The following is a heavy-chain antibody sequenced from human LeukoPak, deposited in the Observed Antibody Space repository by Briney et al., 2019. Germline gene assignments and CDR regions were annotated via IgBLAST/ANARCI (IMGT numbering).Heavy chain of an antibody. CDR1: GYTFTGYY. Sequence: ASVQVSCKASGYTFTGYYMHWVRQAPGQGLEWMGWINPNSGGTNYAQKFQGRVTMTRDTSISTAYMELSRLRSDDTALYYCARLYGDYVFDYWGQGTLVTVTS. CDR3: ARLYGDYVFDY. CDR2: INPNSGGT. D-gene: IGHD4-17*01. V-gene: IGHV1-2*02. J-gene: IGHJ4*02.